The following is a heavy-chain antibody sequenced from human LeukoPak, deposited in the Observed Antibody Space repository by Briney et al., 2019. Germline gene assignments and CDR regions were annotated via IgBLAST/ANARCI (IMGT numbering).Heavy chain of an antibody. Sequence: PGGSLRLSCAASGFTFSNYGMQWVRQAPGKGLEWVAVVSHDGSTTFYADSVKGRFTISRDNSKNTLDLQMYSLRAEDTAVHYCAKEPTSYSSGWYFQHWGQGTLVTVSS. CDR3: AKEPTSYSSGWYFQH. CDR2: VSHDGSTT. D-gene: IGHD6-25*01. CDR1: GFTFSNYG. V-gene: IGHV3-30*18. J-gene: IGHJ1*01.